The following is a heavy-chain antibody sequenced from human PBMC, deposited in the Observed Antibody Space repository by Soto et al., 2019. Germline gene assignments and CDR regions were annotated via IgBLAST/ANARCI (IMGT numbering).Heavy chain of an antibody. J-gene: IGHJ4*02. CDR1: GFTFSNYV. Sequence: GGSLRLSCAASGFTFSNYVMSWVRQAPGKGLEWVSSISTSGAGTHYADSLRGRFTISRDNSTNTLYLQMNSLRAEDMAVYYCAKEDVGGYYYDRLWGRGTLVTVSS. CDR3: AKEDVGGYYYDRL. V-gene: IGHV3-23*01. D-gene: IGHD1-26*01. CDR2: ISTSGAGT.